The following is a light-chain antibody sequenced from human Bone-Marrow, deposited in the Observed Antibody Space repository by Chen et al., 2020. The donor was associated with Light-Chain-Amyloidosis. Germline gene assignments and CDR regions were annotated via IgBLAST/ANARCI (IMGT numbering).Light chain of an antibody. J-gene: IGLJ3*02. CDR3: QVWDRSSDRPV. CDR2: DDC. V-gene: IGLV3-21*02. Sequence: SYVLTQPSSVSVAPGQKATIACGGNNIGSTSVHWYQQTPGQAPLLVVYDDCDRPSGIPERLSGSNSGNTATLTISRVEAGDEADYYCQVWDRSSDRPVFGGGTKLTVL. CDR1: NIGSTS.